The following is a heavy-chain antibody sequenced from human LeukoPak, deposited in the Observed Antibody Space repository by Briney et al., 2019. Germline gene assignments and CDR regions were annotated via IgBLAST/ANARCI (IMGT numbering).Heavy chain of an antibody. Sequence: GGSLRLSCAASGFTFSSYAMSWVRQAPGKGLEWVSDISGSGGSTYYADSVKGRFTISRDNSKNTLYLQMNSLRAEDAAVYYCAKAAAGWELRNNWFVPWGQGTLVTVSS. CDR1: GFTFSSYA. CDR3: AKAAAGWELRNNWFVP. J-gene: IGHJ5*02. V-gene: IGHV3-23*01. D-gene: IGHD1-26*01. CDR2: ISGSGGST.